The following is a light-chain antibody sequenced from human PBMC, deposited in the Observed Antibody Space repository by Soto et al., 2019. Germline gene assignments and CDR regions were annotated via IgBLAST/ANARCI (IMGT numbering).Light chain of an antibody. J-gene: IGKJ4*01. V-gene: IGKV1-39*01. CDR1: QSISTY. Sequence: DLQMTQSPSSLYASVGDRVTITCRASQSISTYLNWYQQKLGKAPKLLVYDAYRLQSGVPSRFSGSASGTDFTLTISSLQPEDFATYYCQQSYSNPLTFGGGTTVEIK. CDR3: QQSYSNPLT. CDR2: DAY.